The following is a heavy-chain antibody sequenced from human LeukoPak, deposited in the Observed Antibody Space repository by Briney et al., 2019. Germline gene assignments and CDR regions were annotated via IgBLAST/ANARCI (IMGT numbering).Heavy chain of an antibody. CDR3: AIGGDPPFGTFDY. CDR2: IIPILGIA. D-gene: IGHD3-16*01. CDR1: GGTFSSYA. V-gene: IGHV1-69*04. Sequence: GASVKVSCKASGGTFSSYAISWVRQAPGQGLEWMGRIIPILGIANYAQKFQGRVTITADKSTSTAYMELSSLRSEDTAVYYCAIGGDPPFGTFDYWGQETLVTVSS. J-gene: IGHJ4*02.